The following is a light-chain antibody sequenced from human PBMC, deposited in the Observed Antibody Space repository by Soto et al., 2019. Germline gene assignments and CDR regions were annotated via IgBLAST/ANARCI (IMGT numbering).Light chain of an antibody. CDR2: KSS. Sequence: ILMSQSPSSLSASVGDRVTITCRASQDLDKWLDWYQQKPGKAPNLLIYKSSILRQGVPSRFSGCGSGTEYVLTITALQPDAFATYYCQRYSSYWTFGPWTVVEMK. J-gene: IGKJ1*01. CDR1: QDLDKW. CDR3: QRYSSYWT. V-gene: IGKV1-5*01.